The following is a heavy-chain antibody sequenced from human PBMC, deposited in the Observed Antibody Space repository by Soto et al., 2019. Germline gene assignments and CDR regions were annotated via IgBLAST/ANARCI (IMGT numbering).Heavy chain of an antibody. D-gene: IGHD1-1*01. CDR3: ARGRVGLERDYYYGMDV. V-gene: IGHV4-34*01. J-gene: IGHJ6*02. Sequence: QVQLQQWGAGLLKPSETLSLTCAVYGGSFSGYYWSWIRQPPGKGLEWIGEINHSGSTNYNPSLKSRVTISVDTSKNQFSLKLSSVTAADTAVYYCARGRVGLERDYYYGMDVWGQGTTVTVSS. CDR1: GGSFSGYY. CDR2: INHSGST.